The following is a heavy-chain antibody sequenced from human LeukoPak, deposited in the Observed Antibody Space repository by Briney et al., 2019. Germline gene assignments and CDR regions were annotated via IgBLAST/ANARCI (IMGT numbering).Heavy chain of an antibody. CDR3: ANGAAAGTPTIGDY. CDR2: ISGSGENT. V-gene: IGHV3-23*01. J-gene: IGHJ4*02. D-gene: IGHD6-13*01. CDR1: GFTFINYG. Sequence: GGSLGLSCAASGFTFINYGMSWVRQAPGKGLEWVSVISGSGENTYYADSVKGRFTISRDNFKNTLYLQMNSLRAEDTAVYYCANGAAAGTPTIGDYWGQGTLVIVSS.